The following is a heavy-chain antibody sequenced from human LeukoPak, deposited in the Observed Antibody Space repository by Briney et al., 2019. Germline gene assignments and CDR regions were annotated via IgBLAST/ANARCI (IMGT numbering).Heavy chain of an antibody. CDR1: GYTFTDSY. V-gene: IGHV1-2*06. CDR2: INPNSGDP. CDR3: ARVRYRLAETYIDY. Sequence: ASVKVSCKASGYTFTDSYIHWVRQAPGQGLEWMGRINPNSGDPNYPQNFQGRVTMTRDTSISTAYMELSRLRSDDTAVYYCARVRYRLAETYIDYWGQGTLVTVSS. J-gene: IGHJ4*02. D-gene: IGHD3-16*01.